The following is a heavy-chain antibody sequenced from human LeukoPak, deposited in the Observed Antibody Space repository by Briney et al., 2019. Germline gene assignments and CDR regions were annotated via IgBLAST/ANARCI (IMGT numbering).Heavy chain of an antibody. CDR3: ARAGGSTVSHSDY. D-gene: IGHD4-17*01. CDR2: IYSGGST. V-gene: IGHV3-53*01. J-gene: IGHJ4*02. CDR1: GFTVSSNY. Sequence: GGSLRLSCAASGFTVSSNYMSWVRQAPGKGLEWVSVIYSGGSTYYADSVKGRFTISRDNSKNTLYPQMNSLRAEDTAVYYCARAGGSTVSHSDYWGQGTLVTVSS.